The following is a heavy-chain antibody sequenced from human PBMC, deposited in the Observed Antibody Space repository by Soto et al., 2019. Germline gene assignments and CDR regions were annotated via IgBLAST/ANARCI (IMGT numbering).Heavy chain of an antibody. D-gene: IGHD6-13*01. J-gene: IGHJ4*02. CDR1: GFTFSDYY. V-gene: IGHV3-11*05. CDR2: ISSSTSHT. Sequence: QVQLVESGGGLVKPGGSLRLSCAVSGFTFSDYYMTWIRQAPGKGLEWVSYISSSTSHTNYADSVKGRFTISRDNAKNSLFLQMNSLRAEDQAVYYCARGRGAAAAYFDFWGQGTLVSVSS. CDR3: ARGRGAAAAYFDF.